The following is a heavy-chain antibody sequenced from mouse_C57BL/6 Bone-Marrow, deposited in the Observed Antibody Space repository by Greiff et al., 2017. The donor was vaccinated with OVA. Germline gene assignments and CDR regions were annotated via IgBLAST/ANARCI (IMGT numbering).Heavy chain of an antibody. J-gene: IGHJ3*01. CDR1: GYTFTNYW. CDR2: IDPSDSYT. Sequence: QVQLQQSGAELVKPGASVKLSCKASGYTFTNYWMQWVKRRPGQGLEWIGEIDPSDSYTNYNQKFKGKATLTVDTSSSTAYMQLSSLTSEDSAVYYCASAVFAYWGQGTLVTVSA. CDR3: ASAVFAY. V-gene: IGHV1-50*01.